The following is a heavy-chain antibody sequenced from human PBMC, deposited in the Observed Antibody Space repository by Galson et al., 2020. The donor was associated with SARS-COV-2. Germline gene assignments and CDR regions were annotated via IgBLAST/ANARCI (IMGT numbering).Heavy chain of an antibody. CDR1: GSSLSPSGVG. D-gene: IGHD6-19*01. Sequence: KMSGPTMVKPTQTLTLPCTFSGSSLSPSGVGVGWIRQLPGNALQWLALIYWDDDKRYSPYLKSRLTITKDTSKDQVVLTMTNMDPVDTATHYCAYSLAVGPFGYWGQGTLVTVSS. CDR2: IYWDDDK. V-gene: IGHV2-5*02. J-gene: IGHJ4*02. CDR3: AYSLAVGPFGY.